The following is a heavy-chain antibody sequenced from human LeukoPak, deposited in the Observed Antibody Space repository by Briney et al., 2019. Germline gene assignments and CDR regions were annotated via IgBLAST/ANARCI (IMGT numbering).Heavy chain of an antibody. D-gene: IGHD3-10*01. Sequence: GSLRLSCAASGFIFSNYEINWVRQAPGKELVWVSRISGDGSMASYADSVKGRFTISRDNAEDTLFLQMTSLRVEDTALYFCASLLTPYHGSGGGGMDVWGQGTTVTVSS. V-gene: IGHV3-74*01. CDR2: ISGDGSMA. J-gene: IGHJ6*02. CDR3: ASLLTPYHGSGGGGMDV. CDR1: GFIFSNYE.